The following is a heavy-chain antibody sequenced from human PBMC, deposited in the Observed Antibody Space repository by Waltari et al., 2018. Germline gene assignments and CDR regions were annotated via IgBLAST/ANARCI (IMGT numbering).Heavy chain of an antibody. Sequence: QLQLQESGPGLVKPSETLSLTCTVSGGSISSSSYYWGWIRQHPGKGLEWIGSIYYRGITYSNPLLNGRFPISVDTSTIQFSLKLSSVPAADTAVYYCARHVVEMATIIGPFDYWGQGTLVTVSS. V-gene: IGHV4-39*01. CDR1: GGSISSSSYY. J-gene: IGHJ4*02. CDR2: IYYRGIT. D-gene: IGHD5-12*01. CDR3: ARHVVEMATIIGPFDY.